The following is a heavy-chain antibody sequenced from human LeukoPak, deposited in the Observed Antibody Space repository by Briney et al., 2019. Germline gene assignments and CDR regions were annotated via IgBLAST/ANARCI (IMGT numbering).Heavy chain of an antibody. D-gene: IGHD2-15*01. J-gene: IGHJ4*02. CDR2: IIPIFGTA. CDR1: GGTFSSYA. Sequence: PVKVSCKASGGTFSSYAISWVRQAPGQGLEWMGGIIPIFGTANYAQKFQGRVTITADESTSTAYMELSSLRSEDTAVYYCARELLVAAYFDYWGQGTLVTVSS. CDR3: ARELLVAAYFDY. V-gene: IGHV1-69*13.